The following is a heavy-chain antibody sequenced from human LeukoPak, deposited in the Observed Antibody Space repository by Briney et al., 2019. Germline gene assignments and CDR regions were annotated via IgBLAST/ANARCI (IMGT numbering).Heavy chain of an antibody. CDR2: ISNDGSTT. J-gene: IGHJ6*02. CDR1: GFTFSSYW. CDR3: AKDMGYSSGWYYYYGMDV. Sequence: PGGSLRLSCAASGFTFSSYWMHWVRQAPGKGLVWVSRISNDGSTTTYADSVKGRFTISRDNSKNTLYLQMNSLRAEDTAVYYCAKDMGYSSGWYYYYGMDVWGQGTTVTVSS. V-gene: IGHV3-74*01. D-gene: IGHD6-19*01.